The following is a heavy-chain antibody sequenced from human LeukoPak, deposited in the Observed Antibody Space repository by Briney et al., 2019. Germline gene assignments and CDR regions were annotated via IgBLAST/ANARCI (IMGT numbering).Heavy chain of an antibody. CDR1: GFTFSSYS. Sequence: PGGSLRLSCAASGFTFSSYSVNWVRQAPGKGLEWISYISSSSSNIHYADSVKGRFTVSRDNAKNSLYLQMNSLRVEDTAVYYCARDEAYCGGDCYRAFGYWGQGSLVTVSS. J-gene: IGHJ4*02. CDR2: ISSSSSNI. D-gene: IGHD2-21*02. V-gene: IGHV3-48*01. CDR3: ARDEAYCGGDCYRAFGY.